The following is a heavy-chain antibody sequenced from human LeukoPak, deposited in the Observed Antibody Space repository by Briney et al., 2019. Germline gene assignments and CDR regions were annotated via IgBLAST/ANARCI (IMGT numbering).Heavy chain of an antibody. Sequence: PGRSLRLSWAASGFTFSSYAMHWVRQAPGKGLEWVAVISYDGSNKYYADSVKGRFTISRDNSKNTLYLQMNSLRAEDTAVYYCATFRTTVTYPFDYWGQGTLVTVSS. D-gene: IGHD4-17*01. J-gene: IGHJ4*02. V-gene: IGHV3-30*04. CDR1: GFTFSSYA. CDR2: ISYDGSNK. CDR3: ATFRTTVTYPFDY.